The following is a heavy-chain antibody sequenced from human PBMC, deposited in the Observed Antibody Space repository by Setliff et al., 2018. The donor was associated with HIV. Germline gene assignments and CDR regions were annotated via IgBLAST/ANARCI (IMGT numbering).Heavy chain of an antibody. CDR1: GYSFSSYW. D-gene: IGHD3-10*01. V-gene: IGHV5-51*01. CDR3: AMNYYGSGSYYNRFDY. CDR2: IYPADADI. Sequence: PGESLKISCKGSGYSFSSYWIGWVRQMPGKGLEWMGIIYPADADIKYSPSFQGQVTISVDKSISTAYLQWSGLRASDTAMYYCAMNYYGSGSYYNRFDYWGQGTLVTVSS. J-gene: IGHJ4*02.